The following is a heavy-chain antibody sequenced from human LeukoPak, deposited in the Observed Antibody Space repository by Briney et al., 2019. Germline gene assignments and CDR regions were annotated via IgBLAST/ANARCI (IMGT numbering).Heavy chain of an antibody. Sequence: GEALRLSLAASGFTYSNYWMSWVRQAPGKGLEGVAFIRYDRSNKYYADSLKGRFTISRDNSKNTLYLQMNSLRAEGTAEYYCAKDVAEHDFWSGYPEWGDYWGQGTLVTVSS. J-gene: IGHJ4*02. CDR3: AKDVAEHDFWSGYPEWGDY. CDR1: GFTYSNYW. D-gene: IGHD3-3*01. CDR2: IRYDRSNK. V-gene: IGHV3-30*02.